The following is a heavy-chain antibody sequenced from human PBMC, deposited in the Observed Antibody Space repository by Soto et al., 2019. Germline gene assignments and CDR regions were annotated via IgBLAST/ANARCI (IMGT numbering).Heavy chain of an antibody. CDR3: ARVHDDFWSGYSY. CDR1: GGSFSDYY. J-gene: IGHJ4*02. Sequence: QVQLQQWGAGLLKPSETLSLTCAVYGGSFSDYYWSWIRQPPGKGLEWIGEINHSGSTNYNPSLKSRVTISVDTSKNQFSLKLSSVTAADTAVYYCARVHDDFWSGYSYWGQGTLVTVSS. V-gene: IGHV4-34*01. CDR2: INHSGST. D-gene: IGHD3-3*01.